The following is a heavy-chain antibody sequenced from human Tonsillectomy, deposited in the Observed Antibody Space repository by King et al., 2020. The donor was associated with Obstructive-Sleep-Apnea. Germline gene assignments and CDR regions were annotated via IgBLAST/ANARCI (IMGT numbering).Heavy chain of an antibody. Sequence: QLVQSGAEVKKPGASVKVSCKASGYTFTNYGMHWVRQAPGQRLEWMGWINADNGDTKYSQKFQGRVSISRDTSASIAYMELSSLRSEDTAVYYCARDLRYCSGGSCYWGGGGSYWGQGTLVTVSS. CDR1: GYTFTNYG. D-gene: IGHD2-15*01. CDR3: ARDLRYCSGGSCYWGGGGSY. J-gene: IGHJ4*02. CDR2: INADNGDT. V-gene: IGHV1-3*01.